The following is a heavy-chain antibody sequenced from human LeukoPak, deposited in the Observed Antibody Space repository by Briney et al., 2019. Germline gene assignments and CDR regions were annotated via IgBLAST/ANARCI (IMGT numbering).Heavy chain of an antibody. CDR1: GYTFINHW. CDR2: INPTGTTT. Sequence: ASVKVSCKASGYTFINHWMHWVRQAPGQGLEWVGLINPTGTTTLYPQKFQGRITLTRDMSATTDYMELSSLTSEDTAVYYCARDNSVGGIAWWFDPWGQGTLVTVSS. V-gene: IGHV1-46*01. CDR3: ARDNSVGGIAWWFDP. J-gene: IGHJ5*02. D-gene: IGHD1-26*01.